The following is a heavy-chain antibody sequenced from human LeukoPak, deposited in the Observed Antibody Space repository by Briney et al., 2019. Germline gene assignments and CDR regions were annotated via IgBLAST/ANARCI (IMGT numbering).Heavy chain of an antibody. J-gene: IGHJ3*02. Sequence: GGSLRLSCAASGFTLSPYWMSWVRQAPGKGLEWVATISEDGSEKYYVDSVKGRFSVSRDNAKNSLYLEMNSLRAEDTAVYHCARLAPFHGLGVIWGQGTMVTVSS. V-gene: IGHV3-7*01. CDR3: ARLAPFHGLGVI. D-gene: IGHD3-16*01. CDR1: GFTLSPYW. CDR2: ISEDGSEK.